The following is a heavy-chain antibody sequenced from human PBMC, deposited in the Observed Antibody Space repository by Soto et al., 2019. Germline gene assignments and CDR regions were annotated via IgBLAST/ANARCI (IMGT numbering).Heavy chain of an antibody. CDR1: GFTFSSYA. D-gene: IGHD5-12*01. Sequence: GGSLRLSCAASGFTFSSYAMSWVRQAPGKGLEWVSAISGSGGSTYYADSVKGRFTISRDNSKNTLYLQMNSLRAEDTAVYYCAKDQVATTVPYYYYYGMDVWGQGTTVTVSS. J-gene: IGHJ6*02. CDR2: ISGSGGST. CDR3: AKDQVATTVPYYYYYGMDV. V-gene: IGHV3-23*01.